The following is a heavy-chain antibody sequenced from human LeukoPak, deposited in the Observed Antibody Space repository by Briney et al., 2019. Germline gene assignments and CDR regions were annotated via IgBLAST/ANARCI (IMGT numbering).Heavy chain of an antibody. CDR1: GFTFSSYA. Sequence: GGSLRLSCAASGFTFSSYAMHWVRQAPGKGLEWVAVISYDGSNKYYADSVKGRFTISRDNSKNTLYLQMNTLRAEDTAVYSCARGADGVSSNSRGWFDPWGQGTLVTVSS. CDR3: ARGADGVSSNSRGWFDP. D-gene: IGHD2-15*01. V-gene: IGHV3-30*04. CDR2: ISYDGSNK. J-gene: IGHJ5*02.